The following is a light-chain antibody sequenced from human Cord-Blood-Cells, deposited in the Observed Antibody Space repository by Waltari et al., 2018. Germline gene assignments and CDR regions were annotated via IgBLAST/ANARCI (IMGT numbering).Light chain of an antibody. CDR3: SSYTSSSTWV. V-gene: IGLV2-14*01. CDR1: SSDVGGYNY. CDR2: DVS. Sequence: QSALTQPASVSGSPGQSITISCTGTSSDVGGYNYVSWYQQHPGKAPKPMIYDVSERPSGVSNRFSGSKSGNTASLTISGLQAEDEADYYCSSYTSSSTWVFGGGTKLTVL. J-gene: IGLJ3*02.